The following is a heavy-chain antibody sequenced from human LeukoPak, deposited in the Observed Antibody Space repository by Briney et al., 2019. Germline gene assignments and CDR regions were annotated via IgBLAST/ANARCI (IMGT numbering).Heavy chain of an antibody. CDR3: ARSGFGFESHFDA. CDR1: GYTFTNFD. V-gene: IGHV1-8*01. J-gene: IGHJ4*02. CDR2: MNPNTGHT. D-gene: IGHD3-10*01. Sequence: GASVKVSCKASGYTFTNFDIHWVRQATGQGLEWLGWMNPNTGHTGFAQKFQGRVTMTRDTSISTAFLDLNTLTSDDTAVYYCARSGFGFESHFDAWGQGTPVTVSS.